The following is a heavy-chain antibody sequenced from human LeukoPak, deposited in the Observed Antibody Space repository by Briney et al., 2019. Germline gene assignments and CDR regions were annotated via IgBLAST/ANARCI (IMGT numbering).Heavy chain of an antibody. CDR3: AKGSLAYCGGDCYGRYFDY. J-gene: IGHJ4*02. V-gene: IGHV3-23*01. CDR2: ISGSGGST. CDR1: GFTFSSYA. Sequence: GGSLRLSCAASGFTFSSYAMSWVRQAPGKGLEWVSAISGSGGSTYYADSVKGRFTISRDNSKNTLYLQMNSLRAEDTAVYYCAKGSLAYCGGDCYGRYFDYWGQRTLVTVSS. D-gene: IGHD2-21*02.